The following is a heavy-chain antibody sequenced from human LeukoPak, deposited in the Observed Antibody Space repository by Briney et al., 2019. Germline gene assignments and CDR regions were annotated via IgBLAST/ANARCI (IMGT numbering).Heavy chain of an antibody. CDR2: INPDGSST. Sequence: TGGSLRLSCAASGFTFSSYWMHWVRQAPGKGLVWVSRINPDGSSTADADSVKGRFTISRDNAKNTLYLQMNSLRDEDTAVYYCARDPERPYDFWSGYKYYYYGMDVWGQGTTVTVSS. D-gene: IGHD3-3*01. V-gene: IGHV3-74*01. CDR1: GFTFSSYW. J-gene: IGHJ6*02. CDR3: ARDPERPYDFWSGYKYYYYGMDV.